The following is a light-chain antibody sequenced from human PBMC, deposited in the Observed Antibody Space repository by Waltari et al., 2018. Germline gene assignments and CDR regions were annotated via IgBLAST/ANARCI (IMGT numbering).Light chain of an antibody. J-gene: IGLJ1*01. Sequence: QSALTQPAPGSGSPGQSTTIPCPGSTGALVSYNYAPWYQQNPGKVPKLLIYEVSNRPSGISERFSGSKSGNTASLTISGLQAEDDSDYYCSSFTTSNTLVYGSGTKVTVL. CDR1: TGALVSYNY. CDR2: EVS. CDR3: SSFTTSNTLV. V-gene: IGLV2-14*01.